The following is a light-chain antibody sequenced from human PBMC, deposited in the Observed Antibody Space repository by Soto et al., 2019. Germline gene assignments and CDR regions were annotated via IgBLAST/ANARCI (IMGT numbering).Light chain of an antibody. CDR2: EVS. V-gene: IGLV2-14*01. J-gene: IGLJ2*01. CDR3: ATWDSSLSGEV. CDR1: SSDVGNYKY. Sequence: QSALTQPASVSGSPGQSITISCTGTSSDVGNYKYVSWYQQHPGKAPKLMIYEVSNRPSGIPDRFSGSKSGTSATLGITGLQTGDEADYHCATWDSSLSGEVFGGGTQLTV.